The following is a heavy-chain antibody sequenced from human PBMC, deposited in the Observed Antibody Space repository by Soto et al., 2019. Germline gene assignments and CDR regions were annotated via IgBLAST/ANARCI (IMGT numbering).Heavy chain of an antibody. D-gene: IGHD2-21*01. CDR1: GFSLSTGGVG. CDR3: AHTPFFGDKLDY. Sequence: QITLEESGPTLVKPTQTLTLTCTFSGFSLSTGGVGVSWIRQPPGKALEWLAIIYWDDDKRYSPSLKTRLTIHKDTSKKQVVLTMTDMDPVDTATYFCAHTPFFGDKLDYWGQGTLVIVSS. V-gene: IGHV2-5*02. J-gene: IGHJ4*02. CDR2: IYWDDDK.